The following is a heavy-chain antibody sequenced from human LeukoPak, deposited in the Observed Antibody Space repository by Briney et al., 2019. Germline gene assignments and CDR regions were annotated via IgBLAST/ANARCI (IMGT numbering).Heavy chain of an antibody. CDR1: GGSISSGDYY. J-gene: IGHJ5*02. CDR3: ARAGMAIETAGTIHNWFDP. CDR2: IYYSGST. V-gene: IGHV4-30-4*08. Sequence: SETLSLTCTVSGGSISSGDYYWSWIRQPPGKGLEWIGYIYYSGSTYYNPSLKSRVSISVDTSKNQFSLKVSSVTAADTAVYYCARAGMAIETAGTIHNWFDPWGQGTQVTVSS. D-gene: IGHD6-13*01.